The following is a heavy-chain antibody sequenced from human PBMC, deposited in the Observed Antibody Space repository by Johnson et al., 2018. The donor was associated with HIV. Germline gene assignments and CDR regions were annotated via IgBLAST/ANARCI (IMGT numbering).Heavy chain of an antibody. CDR1: GFTFSS. CDR3: ARAPRIVVGVAATVGHAFDI. J-gene: IGHJ3*02. V-gene: IGHV3-66*02. CDR2: YSGSNT. Sequence: VQLVESGGGVARPGGSLRLSCEASGFTFSSYSGSNTYYADSVKGRLTISRDNSKNTLYLQMNSLTTEETAVSYCARAPRIVVGVAATVGHAFDIWGQGTMGTVSS. D-gene: IGHD2-15*01.